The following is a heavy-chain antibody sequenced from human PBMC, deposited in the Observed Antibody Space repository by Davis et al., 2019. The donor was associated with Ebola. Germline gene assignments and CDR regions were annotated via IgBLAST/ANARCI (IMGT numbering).Heavy chain of an antibody. J-gene: IGHJ6*04. CDR2: INPNDGRT. CDR1: GYSFKNYA. CDR3: ARELVVVVVADRGGYYYYGMDV. Sequence: ASVKVSCKASGYSFKNYAISWVRQAPGQGLEWMGMINPNDGRTIYAQKFQGRVTMTRDTSTSTVYMELSSLRSEDTAVYYCARELVVVVVADRGGYYYYGMDVWGKGTTVTVSS. V-gene: IGHV1-46*02. D-gene: IGHD2-15*01.